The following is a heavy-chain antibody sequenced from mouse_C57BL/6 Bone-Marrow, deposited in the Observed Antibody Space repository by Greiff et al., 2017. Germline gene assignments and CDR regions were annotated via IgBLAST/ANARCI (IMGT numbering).Heavy chain of an antibody. CDR1: GFTFSSYG. CDR2: ISSGGSSP. V-gene: IGHV5-6*01. CDR3: ARPYYYGRSLYFAD. Sequence: EVMLVESGGDLVKPGGSLKLSCAASGFTFSSYGMSWVRQTPDKRLEWVATISSGGSSPYYPDSVKGRFTISRDNAKNTLYLQMSSLKSEDTAMYYCARPYYYGRSLYFADWGQGTTLTVSS. D-gene: IGHD1-1*01. J-gene: IGHJ2*01.